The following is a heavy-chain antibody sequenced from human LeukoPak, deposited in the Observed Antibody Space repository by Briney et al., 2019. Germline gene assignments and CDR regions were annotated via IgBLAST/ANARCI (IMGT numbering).Heavy chain of an antibody. J-gene: IGHJ4*02. CDR3: AEDVMGGYCSGGSCYSGGYFDY. Sequence: GGSLRLSCAASGFTFSSYAMSRVRQAPGKGLEWVSAISGSGGSTYYADSVKGRFTISRDNSKNTLYLQMNSLRAEDTAVYYCAEDVMGGYCSGGSCYSGGYFDYWGQGTLVTVSS. D-gene: IGHD2-15*01. CDR2: ISGSGGST. CDR1: GFTFSSYA. V-gene: IGHV3-23*01.